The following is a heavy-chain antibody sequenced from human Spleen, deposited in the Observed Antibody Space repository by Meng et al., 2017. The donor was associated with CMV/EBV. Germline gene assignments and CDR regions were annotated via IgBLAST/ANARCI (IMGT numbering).Heavy chain of an antibody. CDR2: LVPPSATP. CDR3: AGGNPPDGGEFPTGGFDS. V-gene: IGHV1-69*01. D-gene: IGHD3-10*01. Sequence: FGGDSLCWVQQTPCLGLECVEGLVPPSATPNYARRFQGRVTITAGGSSTTAYMELSTLRSDDTAIYFCAGGNPPDGGEFPTGGFDSWGQGTLVTVSS. J-gene: IGHJ4*02. CDR1: FGGDS.